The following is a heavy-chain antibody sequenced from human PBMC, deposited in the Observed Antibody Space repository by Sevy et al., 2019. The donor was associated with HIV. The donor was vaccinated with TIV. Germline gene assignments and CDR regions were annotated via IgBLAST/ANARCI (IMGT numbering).Heavy chain of an antibody. Sequence: GGSLRLSCAASGFTFRANWMNWVRQAPGKGLEWVANIKADGSDKHYVDSVEGRFTISRDNAKNLLFLQMNSLRVEDTAVYYCAHETFRRSESWGQGTLVTVSS. V-gene: IGHV3-7*01. CDR2: IKADGSDK. CDR3: AHETFRRSES. J-gene: IGHJ4*02. D-gene: IGHD3-16*01. CDR1: GFTFRANW.